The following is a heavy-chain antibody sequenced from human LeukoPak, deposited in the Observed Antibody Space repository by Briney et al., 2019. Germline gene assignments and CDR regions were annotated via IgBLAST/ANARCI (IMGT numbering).Heavy chain of an antibody. D-gene: IGHD1-26*01. CDR3: AREETLVGLDY. CDR2: IYSGGST. Sequence: GGSLRLSCAASGFTVSSNYMSWVRQAPGKGLEWVSVIYSGGSTYYADSVKGRFTISRDNSKNTLYLQMNSLRAEDTAVYYCAREETLVGLDYWGQGTLVTVSS. CDR1: GFTVSSNY. V-gene: IGHV3-66*01. J-gene: IGHJ4*02.